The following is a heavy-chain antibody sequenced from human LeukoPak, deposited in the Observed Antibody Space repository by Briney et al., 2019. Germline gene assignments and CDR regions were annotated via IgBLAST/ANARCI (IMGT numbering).Heavy chain of an antibody. CDR3: ARQIGPHFDY. CDR1: GGSISSSSYY. D-gene: IGHD2/OR15-2a*01. V-gene: IGHV4-39*01. J-gene: IGHJ4*02. CDR2: IYYSGST. Sequence: SETLSLTCTVSGGSISSSSYYWGWIRQPPGKGLEWIGSIYYSGSTYYNPSLKSRVTISVDTSKNQFSLKLSSVTAADTAVYYCARQIGPHFDYWGQGTLVTVSS.